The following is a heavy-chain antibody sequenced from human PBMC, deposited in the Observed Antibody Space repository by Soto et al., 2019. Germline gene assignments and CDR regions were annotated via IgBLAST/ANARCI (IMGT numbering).Heavy chain of an antibody. CDR2: ITASSTTV. J-gene: IGHJ4*02. CDR3: VRDRSLIY. Sequence: GGSLRLSCAASGFTFSSYAMNWVRQAPGKGLEWVSYITASSTTVYYADSVKGRFTISRDNAKSSLYLQMNSLRDEDTAVYYCVRDRSLIYWGQGSLVTVSS. V-gene: IGHV3-48*02. D-gene: IGHD1-26*01. CDR1: GFTFSSYA.